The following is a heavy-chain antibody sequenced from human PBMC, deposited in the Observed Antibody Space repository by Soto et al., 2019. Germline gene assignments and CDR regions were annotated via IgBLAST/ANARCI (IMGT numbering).Heavy chain of an antibody. CDR3: ARAIVVTIGGMDV. D-gene: IGHD5-12*01. V-gene: IGHV4-30-4*01. J-gene: IGHJ6*02. Sequence: KPSETLSLTCTVSGGSINSADYYWSWVRQPPGKGLEWIGYIYYSGSTFVNPPLKSRVTISKDMSRNQFSLRLNSMTAADTAVYYCARAIVVTIGGMDVWGHGTTVTVSS. CDR1: GGSINSADYY. CDR2: IYYSGST.